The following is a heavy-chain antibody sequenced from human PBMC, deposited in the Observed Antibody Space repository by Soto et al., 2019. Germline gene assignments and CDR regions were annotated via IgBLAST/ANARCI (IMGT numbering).Heavy chain of an antibody. J-gene: IGHJ4*02. V-gene: IGHV3-30-3*01. CDR3: ARVSTRAVTTHFDY. D-gene: IGHD4-17*01. Sequence: GGSLRLSCAASGFTFSDYAMHWVRQAPGKGLEWVAVISYDGSHKNYADSVKGQFTISRDNSKSTMYLQMNSLGAEDTAVYYCARVSTRAVTTHFDYWGQGTLVTVSS. CDR2: ISYDGSHK. CDR1: GFTFSDYA.